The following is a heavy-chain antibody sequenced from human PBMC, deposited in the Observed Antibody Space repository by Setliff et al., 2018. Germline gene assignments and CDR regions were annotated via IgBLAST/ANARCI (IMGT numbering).Heavy chain of an antibody. V-gene: IGHV4-61*09. CDR1: GGSINNTYYY. CDR3: ARLSGFLYIDV. J-gene: IGHJ6*03. Sequence: PSETLSLTCTVSGGSINNTYYYWSWIRQPAGKGLEWIGHIYTSWSTNYNPSLKSRVTISVDTSKNQFSLKLSSVTAADTAVYYCARLSGFLYIDVWGKGTTVTVSS. CDR2: IYTSWST. D-gene: IGHD3-3*01.